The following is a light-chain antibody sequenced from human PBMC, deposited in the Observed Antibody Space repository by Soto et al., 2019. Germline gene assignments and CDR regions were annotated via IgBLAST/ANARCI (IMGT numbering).Light chain of an antibody. CDR2: GAS. J-gene: IGKJ5*01. CDR3: QKYGDSSIP. Sequence: LVTQSTGTLSLSAGQRATLSCTASQSVSGDYIAWYQQKSGQAPRLLIYGASNRATDIPDRFSGSGSGIDFALTISRLEPEDFAVYYCQKYGDSSIPFGQGTRLAI. CDR1: QSVSGDY. V-gene: IGKV3-20*01.